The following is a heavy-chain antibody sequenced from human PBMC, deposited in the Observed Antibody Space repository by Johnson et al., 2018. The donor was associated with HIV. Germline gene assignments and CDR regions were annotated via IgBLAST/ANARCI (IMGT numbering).Heavy chain of an antibody. Sequence: VQLVESGGGLIQPGGSLRLSCEASGFTFSSYAMNWVRQAPGKGLEWVSAISGRGGSTYYADSVKGRFTISRDNSKNTLYLQMNRLRAEDTAVYYCARAPGYSRAFDIWGQGTMVTVSS. V-gene: IGHV3-23*04. J-gene: IGHJ3*02. CDR1: GFTFSSYA. D-gene: IGHD5-18*01. CDR2: ISGRGGST. CDR3: ARAPGYSRAFDI.